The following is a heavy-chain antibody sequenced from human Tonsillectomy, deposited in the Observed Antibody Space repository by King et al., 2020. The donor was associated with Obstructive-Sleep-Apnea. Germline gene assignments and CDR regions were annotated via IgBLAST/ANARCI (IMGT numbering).Heavy chain of an antibody. CDR3: ARDVYDILTGYYTGDAFDI. V-gene: IGHV7-4-1*02. D-gene: IGHD3-9*01. J-gene: IGHJ3*02. CDR2: INTYTGEP. Sequence: QLVQSGSELKKPGASVKGCCKVSGYTFTSYAMNWVRQSPGQGLELMGWINTYTGEPTYAQGFTVRFVFSLDTSGSTAYLQISSLKAEDTAVYYCARDVYDILTGYYTGDAFDIWGQGTMVTVSS. CDR1: GYTFTSYA.